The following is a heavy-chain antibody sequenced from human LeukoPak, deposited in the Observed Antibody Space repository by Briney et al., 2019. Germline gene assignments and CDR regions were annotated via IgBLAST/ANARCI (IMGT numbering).Heavy chain of an antibody. CDR1: GFAFSSYA. J-gene: IGHJ4*02. CDR3: AKSPVLRFLEWLQYYFDY. D-gene: IGHD3-3*01. CDR2: ISGSGGST. Sequence: GGSLRLSCAASGFAFSSYAMSWVRQAPGKGLEWVSAISGSGGSTYYADSVKGRFTISRDNSKNTLYLQMNSLRAEDTAVYYCAKSPVLRFLEWLQYYFDYWGQGTLVTVSS. V-gene: IGHV3-23*01.